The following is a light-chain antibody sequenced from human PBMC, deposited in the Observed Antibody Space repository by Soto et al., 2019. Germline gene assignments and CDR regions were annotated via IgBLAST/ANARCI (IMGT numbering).Light chain of an antibody. CDR1: QSVSSN. CDR3: QQRSNWPPIP. V-gene: IGKV3-11*01. CDR2: DAS. J-gene: IGKJ5*01. Sequence: EIGMTLSPATLSVSPGERATLSCRASQSVSSNFAWYQQKPGQAPRLLIYDASNRATGIPARLSGSGSGTDFTLTISSLEPEDFAVYYCQQRSNWPPIPFGQGTRLEI.